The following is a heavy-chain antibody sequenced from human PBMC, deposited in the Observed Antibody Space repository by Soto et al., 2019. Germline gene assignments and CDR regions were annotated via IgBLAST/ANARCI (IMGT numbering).Heavy chain of an antibody. CDR1: SGSISSSNW. Sequence: PSETLSLTCAVSSGSISSSNWWSWVRQPPGKGLEWIGEIYHSGSTNYNPSLKSRVTISVDKSKNQFSLKLSSVTAADTAVYYCARLGYCSGGSCYDFDYWGQGTLVTVSS. CDR3: ARLGYCSGGSCYDFDY. CDR2: IYHSGST. D-gene: IGHD2-15*01. J-gene: IGHJ4*02. V-gene: IGHV4-4*02.